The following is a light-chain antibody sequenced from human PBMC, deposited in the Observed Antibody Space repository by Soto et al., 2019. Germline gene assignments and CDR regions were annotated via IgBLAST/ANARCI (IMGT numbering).Light chain of an antibody. V-gene: IGLV4-69*01. CDR1: SGHNTYA. CDR2: LTSDGTH. J-gene: IGLJ2*01. CDR3: QTWGTAIHDVV. Sequence: QLVLTQSPSASASLGASVKLTCTLSSGHNTYAIAWHQQQPEKGPRYLMKLTSDGTHSKGDGIPDRFSGSSSGAERHLTISSLQSEDEDDYYCQTWGTAIHDVVFGGGTKLTVL.